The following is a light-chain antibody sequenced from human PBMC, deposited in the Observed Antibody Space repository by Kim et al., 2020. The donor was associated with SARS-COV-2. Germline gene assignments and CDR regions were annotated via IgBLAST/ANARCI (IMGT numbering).Light chain of an antibody. CDR3: MQALQTPFT. CDR2: LGS. CDR1: QSLLHSNGYNY. V-gene: IGKV2-28*01. Sequence: PASISCRSSQSLLHSNGYNYLDWYLQRPGQSPHLLIYLGSNRASGVPDRFSGSGSGTDFTLKISRVEAEDVGVYYCMQALQTPFTFGPGTKVDIK. J-gene: IGKJ3*01.